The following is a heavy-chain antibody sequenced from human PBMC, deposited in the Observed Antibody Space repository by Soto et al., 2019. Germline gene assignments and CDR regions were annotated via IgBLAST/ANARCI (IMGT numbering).Heavy chain of an antibody. V-gene: IGHV4-38-2*02. J-gene: IGHJ4*02. CDR2: IYHSGST. Sequence: SETLSLTCAVSGYSISSGYYWGWIRQPPGKGLEWIGSIYHSGSTYYNPSLKSRVTISVDTSKNSVYLDMNSLSAEDTAVYYCARESEDLTSNFDYWGQGTLVTVSS. CDR1: GYSISSGYY. CDR3: ARESEDLTSNFDY.